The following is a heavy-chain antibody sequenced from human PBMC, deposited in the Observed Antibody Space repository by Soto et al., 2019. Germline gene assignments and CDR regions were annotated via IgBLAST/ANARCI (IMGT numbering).Heavy chain of an antibody. V-gene: IGHV3-73*01. CDR1: GFTFSGSA. J-gene: IGHJ6*03. CDR3: TTGYCSGGSCYSFYYYYMDV. D-gene: IGHD2-15*01. Sequence: GSLRLSCAASGFTFSGSAMHWVRQASGKGLEWVGRIRSKANSYATAYAASVKGRFTISRDDSKNTAYLQMNSLKTEDTAVYYCTTGYCSGGSCYSFYYYYMDVWGKGTTVTVSS. CDR2: IRSKANSYAT.